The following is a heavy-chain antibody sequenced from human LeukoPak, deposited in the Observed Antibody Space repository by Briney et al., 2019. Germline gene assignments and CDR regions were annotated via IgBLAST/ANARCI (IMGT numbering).Heavy chain of an antibody. V-gene: IGHV4-34*01. CDR1: GGSFSGYY. D-gene: IGHD3-16*02. J-gene: IGHJ5*02. Sequence: SETLSLTCAVYGGSFSGYYWSWIRQPPGKGLEWIGEINHSGSTNYNPSLKSRVTISVDTSKNQFSLKLSSVPAADTAVYYCARVQNYDYVWGSYRPNWFDPWGQGTLVTVSS. CDR3: ARVQNYDYVWGSYRPNWFDP. CDR2: INHSGST.